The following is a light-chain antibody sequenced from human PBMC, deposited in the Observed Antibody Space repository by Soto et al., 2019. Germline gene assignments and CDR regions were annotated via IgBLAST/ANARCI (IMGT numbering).Light chain of an antibody. CDR2: KAS. V-gene: IGKV1-5*03. CDR3: QQYNSYSWT. J-gene: IGKJ1*01. Sequence: DIQMTQSPSTLSASVGDRVTITCRASQSISSWLAWYQQKPGKAPKLLIYKASSLESGVPSRFSGSGSGTEFTLTISSMQPDDFATYYCQQYNSYSWTLGQGPKVEIK. CDR1: QSISSW.